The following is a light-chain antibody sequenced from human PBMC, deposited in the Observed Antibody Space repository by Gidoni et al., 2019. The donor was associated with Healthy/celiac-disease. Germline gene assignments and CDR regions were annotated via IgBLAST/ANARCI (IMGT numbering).Light chain of an antibody. CDR1: QSVSSY. Sequence: ELVLTQSPATVSLSPGERATLSCRASQSVSSYLAWYQQKPGQAPRLLIYDASNRATGIPARFSGSGSGTDFTLTISSLEPEDFAVYYCQQRSNWPPVTFGGGTKVEIK. CDR3: QQRSNWPPVT. V-gene: IGKV3-11*01. CDR2: DAS. J-gene: IGKJ4*01.